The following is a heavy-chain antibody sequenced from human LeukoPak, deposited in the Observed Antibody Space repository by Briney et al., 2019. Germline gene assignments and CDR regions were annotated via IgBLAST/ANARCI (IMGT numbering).Heavy chain of an antibody. Sequence: SQTLSLTCTVSGGSISSGGYYWSWIRQYPGKGLEWIGYIYYSGSTYYNPSLKSRLTISIDTSKNQFSLKLTSVTAADTAVYYCASSPGAGSTYYFDYWGQGALVTVSS. CDR2: IYYSGST. CDR3: ASSPGAGSTYYFDY. J-gene: IGHJ4*02. CDR1: GGSISSGGYY. V-gene: IGHV4-31*03. D-gene: IGHD3-10*01.